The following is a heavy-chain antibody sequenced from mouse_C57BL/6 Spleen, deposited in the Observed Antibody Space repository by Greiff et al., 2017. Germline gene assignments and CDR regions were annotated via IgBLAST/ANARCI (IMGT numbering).Heavy chain of an antibody. CDR3: ARKDPWFAY. V-gene: IGHV1-81*01. CDR2: IYPRSGNT. Sequence: QVQLQQSGAELARPGASVKLSCKASGYTFTSYGISWVKQRTGQGLEWIGEIYPRSGNTYYNEKFKGKATLTADKSSSTAYMELRSLTAEDSAVYFCARKDPWFAYWGQGTLVTVSA. CDR1: GYTFTSYG. J-gene: IGHJ3*01.